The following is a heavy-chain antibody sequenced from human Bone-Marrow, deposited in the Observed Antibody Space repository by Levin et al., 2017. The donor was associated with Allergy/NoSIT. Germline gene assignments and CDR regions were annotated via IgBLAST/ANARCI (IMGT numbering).Heavy chain of an antibody. J-gene: IGHJ4*02. Sequence: GASVKVSCKASGYTFNIYGINWVRQAPGQGLEWMGWINTNTGNPTSAQGFTGRFVFSLDTSVSTAYLQISSLKAEDTAVYYCARGTTDGESGYAYWGQGTLVTVSS. V-gene: IGHV7-4-1*02. D-gene: IGHD5-12*01. CDR3: ARGTTDGESGYAY. CDR2: INTNTGNP. CDR1: GYTFNIYG.